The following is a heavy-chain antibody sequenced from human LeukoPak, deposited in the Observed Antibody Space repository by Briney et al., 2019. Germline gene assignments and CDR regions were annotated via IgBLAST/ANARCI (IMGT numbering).Heavy chain of an antibody. Sequence: GGSLRLSCAASGFTFSRSWMSWVRQAPGKGLEWVANIREDGSQRNYVDSVKGRFTISRDNAMNSVFMQMISLRAEDTAVYYCARDRGYNSFDYWGQGTLVTVSS. CDR2: IREDGSQR. D-gene: IGHD6-13*01. CDR3: ARDRGYNSFDY. V-gene: IGHV3-7*01. CDR1: GFTFSRSW. J-gene: IGHJ4*02.